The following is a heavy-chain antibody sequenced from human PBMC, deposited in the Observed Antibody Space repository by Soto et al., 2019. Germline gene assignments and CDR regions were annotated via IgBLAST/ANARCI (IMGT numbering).Heavy chain of an antibody. Sequence: QVQLVESGGGVVQPGRSLRLSCAASGFTFSSYGMHWVRQAPGKGLEWVAVIWYDGSNKYYADSVKGRFTISRDNSKNTLYLQMNSLRAKDTAVYYCARDRGALLWFGELVDWGQGTLVTVSS. CDR1: GFTFSSYG. V-gene: IGHV3-33*01. CDR2: IWYDGSNK. CDR3: ARDRGALLWFGELVD. D-gene: IGHD3-10*01. J-gene: IGHJ4*02.